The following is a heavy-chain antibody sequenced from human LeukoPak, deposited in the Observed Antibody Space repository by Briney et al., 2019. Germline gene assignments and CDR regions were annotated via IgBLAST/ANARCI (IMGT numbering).Heavy chain of an antibody. V-gene: IGHV1-24*01. CDR2: FDPEENKR. CDR1: GYTFTELC. CDR3: ARDTARGTVSKNWFDP. Sequence: ASVKVSCKVSGYTFTELCIHWVRQAPGKGLEWRGGFDPEENKRIYAQKFKGRVTMTEDTSTDTAYMELSSLRFEDTAVYYCARDTARGTVSKNWFDPWGQGTLVTVSS. J-gene: IGHJ5*02. D-gene: IGHD4-11*01.